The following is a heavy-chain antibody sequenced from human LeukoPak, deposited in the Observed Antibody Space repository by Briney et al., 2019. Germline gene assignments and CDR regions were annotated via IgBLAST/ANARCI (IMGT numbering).Heavy chain of an antibody. Sequence: PGGSLRLSCAASGFTVSSNCMSWVRQAPGKGLEWVSVIYSGGSTYYADSVKGRFTISRDNSKNTLYLQMNSLRAEDTAAYYCARSGSPCCGGDCYSGNDAFDIWGQGTMVTVSS. V-gene: IGHV3-53*01. J-gene: IGHJ3*02. D-gene: IGHD2-21*02. CDR2: IYSGGST. CDR1: GFTVSSNC. CDR3: ARSGSPCCGGDCYSGNDAFDI.